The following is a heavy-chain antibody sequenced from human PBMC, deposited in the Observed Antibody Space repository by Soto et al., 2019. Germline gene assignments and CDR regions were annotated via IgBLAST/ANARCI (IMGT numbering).Heavy chain of an antibody. CDR3: ARDLQFILDF. V-gene: IGHV3-23*01. CDR1: GFTFSSYA. CDR2: ISGSGGSI. J-gene: IGHJ4*02. D-gene: IGHD3-16*02. Sequence: GGSLRLSCAASGFTFSSYAMSWVRQAPGKGLEWVSAISGSGGSIYYADSVKGRFTISRDNSKNTLYLQMKSLRAEDTAVYYCARDLQFILDFWGQGTLVTVSS.